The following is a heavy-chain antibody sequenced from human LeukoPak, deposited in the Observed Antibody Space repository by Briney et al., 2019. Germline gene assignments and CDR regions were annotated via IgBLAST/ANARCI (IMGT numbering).Heavy chain of an antibody. CDR1: GFTSSTYD. Sequence: GGSLRLSCAASGFTSSTYDIHWVRQARGKGLEWVSSIGTAGDTYYAGSVRGRFTISRGNVKNAFYLQMNSLRPGDTAVYYCARGPVVGITGTKGYFDYWGHGTLVTVSS. CDR2: IGTAGDT. CDR3: ARGPVVGITGTKGYFDY. J-gene: IGHJ4*01. D-gene: IGHD1-7*01. V-gene: IGHV3-13*01.